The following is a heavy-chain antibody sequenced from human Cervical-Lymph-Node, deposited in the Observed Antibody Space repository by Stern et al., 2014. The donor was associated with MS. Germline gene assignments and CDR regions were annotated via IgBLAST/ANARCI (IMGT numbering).Heavy chain of an antibody. D-gene: IGHD1-26*01. CDR1: GFTFSYYN. CDR2: ISSGSSYI. CDR3: ARELLQSDYYFYAMDV. Sequence: EMQLVESGGGLVKPGGSLRLSCAASGFTFSYYNMNWVRQAPGKGLEWDSSISSGSSYIYYADSLRGRFTISRDNAKNSLYLQMNSLRVEDTAVYYCARELLQSDYYFYAMDVWGQGTTVTVSS. V-gene: IGHV3-21*01. J-gene: IGHJ6*02.